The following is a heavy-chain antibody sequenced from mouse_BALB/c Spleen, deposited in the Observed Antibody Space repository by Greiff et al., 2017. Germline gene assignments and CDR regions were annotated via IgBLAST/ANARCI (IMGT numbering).Heavy chain of an antibody. CDR2: ISSGSSTI. D-gene: IGHD2-2*01. CDR3: ARSRGYDESYFDY. V-gene: IGHV5-17*02. J-gene: IGHJ2*01. CDR1: GFTFSSFG. Sequence: EVQRVESGGGLVQPGGSRKLSCAASGFTFSSFGMHWVRQAPEKGLEWVAYISSGSSTIYYADTVKGRFTISRDNPKNTLFLQMTSLRSEDTAMYYCARSRGYDESYFDYWGQGTTLTVSS.